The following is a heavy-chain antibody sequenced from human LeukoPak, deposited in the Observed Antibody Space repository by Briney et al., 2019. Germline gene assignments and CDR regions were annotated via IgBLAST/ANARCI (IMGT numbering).Heavy chain of an antibody. J-gene: IGHJ4*02. CDR3: ARKTITMVRGGIVRYFDC. D-gene: IGHD3-10*01. V-gene: IGHV4-59*01. Sequence: PSETLSLTCTVSGGSISSYYWSWIRQPPGKGLEWIGYIYYSGSTNYNPSLKSRVTISVDTSKNQFSLKPSSVTAADTAVYYCARKTITMVRGGIVRYFDCWGQGTLVTVSS. CDR1: GGSISSYY. CDR2: IYYSGST.